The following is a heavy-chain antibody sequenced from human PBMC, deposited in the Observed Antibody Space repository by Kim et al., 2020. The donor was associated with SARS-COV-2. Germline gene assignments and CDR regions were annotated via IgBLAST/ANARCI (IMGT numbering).Heavy chain of an antibody. V-gene: IGHV3-21*01. CDR3: ARGSLIGYSYGYNY. Sequence: ADSVKGRFTISRDNAKNSLYLQMNSLRAEDTAVYYCARGSLIGYSYGYNYWGQGTLVTVSS. J-gene: IGHJ4*02. D-gene: IGHD5-18*01.